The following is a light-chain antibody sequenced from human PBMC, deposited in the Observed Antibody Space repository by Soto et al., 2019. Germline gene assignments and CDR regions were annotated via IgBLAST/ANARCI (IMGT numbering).Light chain of an antibody. CDR3: QQLNSYPIT. V-gene: IGKV1-9*01. Sequence: DIQLTQSPSFLSASVGDRVTITCRANQGIASYLVWYQQKPGKAPKLLIYAASTLQSGVPSRFSGSGSGTEFTLTISSLQPEDFATYYCQQLNSYPITFGPGTKVDIK. J-gene: IGKJ3*01. CDR1: QGIASY. CDR2: AAS.